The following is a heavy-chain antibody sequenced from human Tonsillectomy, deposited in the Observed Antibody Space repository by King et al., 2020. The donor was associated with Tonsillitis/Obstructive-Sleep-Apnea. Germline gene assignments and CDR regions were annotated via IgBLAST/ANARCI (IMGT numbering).Heavy chain of an antibody. CDR1: GFTFSSYG. CDR3: AKEVGFIAARYYYALDV. V-gene: IGHV3-30*18. Sequence: VQLVESGGGVVQPGRSLRLSCVASGFTFSSYGMHWVRQAAGKGLEWVAVISYGGNNKYYADSVKGRFSFSRDNSKNTLYLQMNSLRAEDTAVYYCAKEVGFIAARYYYALDVWGQGTTVTVSS. D-gene: IGHD6-6*01. J-gene: IGHJ6*02. CDR2: ISYGGNNK.